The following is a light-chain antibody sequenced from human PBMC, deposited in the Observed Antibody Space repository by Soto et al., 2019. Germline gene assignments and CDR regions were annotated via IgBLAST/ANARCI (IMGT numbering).Light chain of an antibody. Sequence: EVVMTQSPATLSVSPGEGATLSCRASQSVNSNYLAWYQQKPGQAPRLLIYGISTSATGIPDRFSASGSGTEFTLTISSLQPEDFAVYYCQQYTQWPITFGQGTRIEMK. J-gene: IGKJ5*01. CDR1: QSVNSN. V-gene: IGKV3D-15*01. CDR2: GIS. CDR3: QQYTQWPIT.